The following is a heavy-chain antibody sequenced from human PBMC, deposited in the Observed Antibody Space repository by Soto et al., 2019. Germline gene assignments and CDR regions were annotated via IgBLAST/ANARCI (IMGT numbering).Heavy chain of an antibody. J-gene: IGHJ5*02. D-gene: IGHD3-10*01. Sequence: GSVKVSCKAPADTFTSYYIHGVRQAPGHGLEWMGIINPNGGSTRFAQTFQGRTTMTRATSTSTVYMELRSLRSDDTAVYFCARGSRTYYSVVPSDLWGQGTLATVSS. CDR3: ARGSRTYYSVVPSDL. CDR2: INPNGGST. CDR1: ADTFTSYY. V-gene: IGHV1-46*01.